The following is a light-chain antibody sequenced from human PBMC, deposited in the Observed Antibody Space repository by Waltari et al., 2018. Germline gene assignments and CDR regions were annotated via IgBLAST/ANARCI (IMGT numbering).Light chain of an antibody. CDR3: QVWDITNDHRV. CDR1: NMGRKS. Sequence: SYVLTQPPSVSVAPGKTARLTCRVTNMGRKSVHWYQERSGRAPVLVMHFDTARPSGIPDRFSGSNSGNTATLTISRVEAGDEADYYCQVWDITNDHRVFGGGTKLTVL. J-gene: IGLJ3*02. CDR2: FDT. V-gene: IGLV3-21*04.